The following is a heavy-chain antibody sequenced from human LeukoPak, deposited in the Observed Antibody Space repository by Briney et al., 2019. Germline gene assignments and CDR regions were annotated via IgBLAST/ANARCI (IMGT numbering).Heavy chain of an antibody. D-gene: IGHD6-19*01. Sequence: ASVKVSCKASGYTFAAYYIHWVRQAPGQGLEWMGWISAYNGDTHYAERFQGRVTLTIDTSTSTAYMELRNLRSDDTAMYYCARDPSNTSGWYIYFDYWGQGTLVTVSS. CDR2: ISAYNGDT. CDR3: ARDPSNTSGWYIYFDY. CDR1: GYTFAAYY. J-gene: IGHJ4*02. V-gene: IGHV1-18*04.